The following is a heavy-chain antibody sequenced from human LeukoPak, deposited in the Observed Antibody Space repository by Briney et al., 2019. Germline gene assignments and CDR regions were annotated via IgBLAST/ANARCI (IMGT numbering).Heavy chain of an antibody. D-gene: IGHD3-10*01. Sequence: ASVKVSCKASGYTFTSYGISWVRQAPGQGLEWMGWISAYNGNTNYAQKLQGRVTMATDTSTSTAYMELRSLRSDDTAVYYCARDDRYGSGSYYSYWGQGTLVTVSS. CDR3: ARDDRYGSGSYYSY. J-gene: IGHJ4*02. CDR1: GYTFTSYG. CDR2: ISAYNGNT. V-gene: IGHV1-18*01.